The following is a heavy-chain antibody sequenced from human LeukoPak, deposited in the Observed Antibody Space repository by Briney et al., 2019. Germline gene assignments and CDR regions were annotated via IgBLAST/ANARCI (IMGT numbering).Heavy chain of an antibody. CDR2: IYHSGST. CDR3: ARDYGDYRFDY. D-gene: IGHD4-11*01. Sequence: SETLSLTCAVSGYSISSGYYWGWIRQPPGKGLEWIGSIYHSGSTYYNPSLKSRVTISVDTSKNQFSLELSSVTAADTAVYYCARDYGDYRFDYWGQGTLVTVSS. CDR1: GYSISSGYY. J-gene: IGHJ4*02. V-gene: IGHV4-38-2*02.